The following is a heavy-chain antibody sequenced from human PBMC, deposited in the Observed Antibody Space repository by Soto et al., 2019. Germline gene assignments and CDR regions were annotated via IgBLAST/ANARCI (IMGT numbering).Heavy chain of an antibody. CDR1: GGTFSSYA. Sequence: ASVKVSCKASGGTFSSYAISWVRQAPGQGLEWMGGIIPIFGTANYAQKFQGRVTITADESTSTAYMELSSLRSEDTAVYYCASYEEGHVSYGMDVWGQGTTVTVSS. CDR2: IIPIFGTA. CDR3: ASYEEGHVSYGMDV. V-gene: IGHV1-69*13. D-gene: IGHD3-3*01. J-gene: IGHJ6*02.